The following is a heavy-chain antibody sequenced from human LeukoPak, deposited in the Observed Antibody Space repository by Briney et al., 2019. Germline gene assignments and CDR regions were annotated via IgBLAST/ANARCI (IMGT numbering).Heavy chain of an antibody. V-gene: IGHV1-46*01. D-gene: IGHD6-19*01. J-gene: IGHJ4*02. Sequence: EASVKVSCKASGYTFTSYYMHWVRQAPGQGLEWMGIINPSGGSTSYAQKFQGRVTMTRDMSTSTVYMELSSLRSEDTAVYYCARARRQWLVGANIRGDNPPNYYDYWGQGILVTVSS. CDR3: ARARRQWLVGANIRGDNPPNYYDY. CDR1: GYTFTSYY. CDR2: INPSGGST.